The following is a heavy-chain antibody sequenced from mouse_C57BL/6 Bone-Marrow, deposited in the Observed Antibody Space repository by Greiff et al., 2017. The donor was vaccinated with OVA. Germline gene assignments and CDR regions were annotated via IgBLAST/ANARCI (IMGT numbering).Heavy chain of an antibody. Sequence: QVQLQQSGAELVRPGASVTLSCKASGYTFTDYEMHWVKQTPVHGLEWIGAIDPETGGTAYNQKFKGKAILTADKSSSTAYMELRSLTSEDSAVYYCTRGCSNYYAMGYWGQGTSVTVSS. CDR2: IDPETGGT. CDR3: TRGCSNYYAMGY. CDR1: GYTFTDYE. V-gene: IGHV1-15*01. D-gene: IGHD2-5*01. J-gene: IGHJ4*01.